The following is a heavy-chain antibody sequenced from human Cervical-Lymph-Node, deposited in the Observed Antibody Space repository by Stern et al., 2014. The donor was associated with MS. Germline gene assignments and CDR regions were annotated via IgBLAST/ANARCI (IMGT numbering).Heavy chain of an antibody. J-gene: IGHJ5*02. CDR2: LRRSSSAI. D-gene: IGHD4-11*01. CDR1: GFIFSHYD. V-gene: IGHV3-48*01. CDR3: TRVREPTVTASWFGP. Sequence: EVHLVESGGDFVQPGGSLRLSCTASGFIFSHYDMNWVRQAPGKGLEWLSYLRRSSSAIYYADSVKGRFTISRDDAKNSLYLQMNSLRAEDTAVYYCTRVREPTVTASWFGPWGQGTLVTVSS.